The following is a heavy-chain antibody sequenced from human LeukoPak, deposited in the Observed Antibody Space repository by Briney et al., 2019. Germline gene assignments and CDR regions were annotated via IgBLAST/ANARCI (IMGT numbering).Heavy chain of an antibody. D-gene: IGHD6-6*01. V-gene: IGHV4-34*01. CDR3: ARETWSSTFFDY. Sequence: SETLSLTSAVYGGSFSGYYWSWIRQPPGKGLEWIGEINHSGSTNYNPSLKSRVTISVDTSKNQFSLKLSSVTAADTAVYYCARETWSSTFFDYWGQGTLVTVSS. CDR2: INHSGST. CDR1: GGSFSGYY. J-gene: IGHJ4*02.